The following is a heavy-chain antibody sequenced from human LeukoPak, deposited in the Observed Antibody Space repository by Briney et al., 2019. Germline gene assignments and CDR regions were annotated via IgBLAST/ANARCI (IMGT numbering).Heavy chain of an antibody. V-gene: IGHV3-7*01. CDR1: GFTFSSYA. CDR2: IKQDGSEK. D-gene: IGHD4-17*01. J-gene: IGHJ6*03. CDR3: ARDPYTVTSYYYYMDV. Sequence: GGSLRLSCAVSGFTFSSYAMSWVRQAPGKGLEWVANIKQDGSEKYYVDSVKGRFTISRDNAKNSLYLQMNSLRAEDTAAYYCARDPYTVTSYYYYMDVWGKGTTVTVSS.